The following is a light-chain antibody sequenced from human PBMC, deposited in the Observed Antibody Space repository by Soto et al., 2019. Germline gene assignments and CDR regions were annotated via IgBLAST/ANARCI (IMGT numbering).Light chain of an antibody. Sequence: QSVLTQPASVSGSPGQSITISCTGTSSDVGSYNLVSWYQQHPGKAPKLMIYEGSKRPSGVSNRFSGSKSGNTASLTISGLPAEDEADYYCCSYAGSSIAVFGGGTQLTVL. V-gene: IGLV2-23*01. CDR1: SSDVGSYNL. CDR2: EGS. CDR3: CSYAGSSIAV. J-gene: IGLJ7*01.